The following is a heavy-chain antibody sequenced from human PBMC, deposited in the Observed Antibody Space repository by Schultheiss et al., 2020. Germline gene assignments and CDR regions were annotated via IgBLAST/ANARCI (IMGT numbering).Heavy chain of an antibody. CDR2: ISSSSSYI. Sequence: GESLKISCAASGFSFSSYSMNWVRQAPGKGLEWVSSISSSSSYIYYADSVKGRFTISRDNAKNSLYLQMNSLRAEDTAVYYCARGGGIAARRKYPDYWGQGTLVTVSS. CDR3: ARGGGIAARRKYPDY. J-gene: IGHJ4*02. D-gene: IGHD6-6*01. CDR1: GFSFSSYS. V-gene: IGHV3-21*01.